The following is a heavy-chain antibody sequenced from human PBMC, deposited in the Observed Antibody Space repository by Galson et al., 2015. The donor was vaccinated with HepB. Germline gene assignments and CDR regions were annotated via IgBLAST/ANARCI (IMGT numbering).Heavy chain of an antibody. J-gene: IGHJ5*02. Sequence: SLRLSGAASGFTFRTSWMTWVRQGPGRGLEWVANINADGSDEFYVDSVKDRFTISRDNAKNSLYLQMNSLRAEDTGVYYCATDGGWFRLDPWGQGTLVTVSS. V-gene: IGHV3-7*01. CDR3: ATDGGWFRLDP. D-gene: IGHD2-15*01. CDR2: INADGSDE. CDR1: GFTFRTSW.